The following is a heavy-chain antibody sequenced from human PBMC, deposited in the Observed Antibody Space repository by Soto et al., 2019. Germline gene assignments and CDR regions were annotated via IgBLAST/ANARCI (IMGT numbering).Heavy chain of an antibody. Sequence: EVQLLESGGGLVQPGGSLRLSCAASGSTFSSYAMSWVRQAPGKGLEWVSAISGSGGSTYYADSVKGRFTISRDNSKNTLYLQMNSLRAEDTAVYYCAKGVVVVVAATTGDAFDIWGQGTMVTVSS. CDR1: GSTFSSYA. CDR3: AKGVVVVVAATTGDAFDI. D-gene: IGHD2-15*01. J-gene: IGHJ3*02. V-gene: IGHV3-23*01. CDR2: ISGSGGST.